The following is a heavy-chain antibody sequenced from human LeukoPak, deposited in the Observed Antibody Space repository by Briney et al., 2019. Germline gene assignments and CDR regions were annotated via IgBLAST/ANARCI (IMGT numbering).Heavy chain of an antibody. J-gene: IGHJ4*02. CDR3: ARETVFAAAGFDY. CDR1: GFTFSSYS. CDR2: ISSSSSTI. Sequence: GSLRLSCAASGFTFSSYSMNWVRQAPGKGLGWVSYISSSSSTIYYADSVKGRFTISRDNAKNSLYLQMNSLRAEDTAVYYCARETVFAAAGFDYWGQGTLVTVSS. D-gene: IGHD6-13*01. V-gene: IGHV3-48*01.